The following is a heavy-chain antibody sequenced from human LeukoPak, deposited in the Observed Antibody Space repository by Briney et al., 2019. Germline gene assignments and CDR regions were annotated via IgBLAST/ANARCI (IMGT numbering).Heavy chain of an antibody. V-gene: IGHV4-61*02. CDR1: GGSISSGSYY. J-gene: IGHJ5*02. CDR2: IYTSGST. CDR3: ARVWVLYYYDSSGYRYPDGWFDP. Sequence: SQTLSLTCTVSGGSISSGSYYWSWIRQPAGKGLEWIGRIYTSGSTNYNPSLKSRVTISVDTSKNQFSLKLSSVTAADTAVYYCARVWVLYYYDSSGYRYPDGWFDPWGQGTLVTVSS. D-gene: IGHD3-22*01.